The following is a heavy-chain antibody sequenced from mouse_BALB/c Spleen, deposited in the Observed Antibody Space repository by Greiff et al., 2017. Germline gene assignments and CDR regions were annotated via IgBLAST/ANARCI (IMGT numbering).Heavy chain of an antibody. Sequence: VQLQQSGAELARPGASVKLSCKASGYTFTDYYINWVKQRTGQGLEWIGEIYPGSGNTYYNEKFKGKATLTADKSSSTAYMQLSSLTSEDSADYFCARGVGSGYFDVWGAGTTVTVSS. J-gene: IGHJ1*01. V-gene: IGHV1-77*01. CDR3: ARGVGSGYFDV. CDR2: IYPGSGNT. CDR1: GYTFTDYY. D-gene: IGHD1-1*01.